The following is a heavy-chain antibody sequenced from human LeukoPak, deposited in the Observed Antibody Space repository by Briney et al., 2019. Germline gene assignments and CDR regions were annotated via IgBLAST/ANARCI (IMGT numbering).Heavy chain of an antibody. J-gene: IGHJ6*02. D-gene: IGHD4-17*01. V-gene: IGHV3-66*01. CDR1: GVTVSSNY. CDR3: AREITEDYGGLYYYYGMDV. CDR2: IYSGGST. Sequence: GGSLRLSCAASGVTVSSNYMSWVRQAPGEGLEWVSVIYSGGSTYYADSVKGRFTISRDNSKNTLYLQMNSLRAEDTAVYYCAREITEDYGGLYYYYGMDVWGQGTTVTVSS.